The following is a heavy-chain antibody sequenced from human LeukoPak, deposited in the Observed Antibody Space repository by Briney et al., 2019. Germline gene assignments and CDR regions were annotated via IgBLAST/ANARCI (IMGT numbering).Heavy chain of an antibody. Sequence: ASAKVSCKASGYTFTSYGISWVRQAPGQGLEWMGWISAYNGNTNYAQKLQGRVTMTTDTSTSTAYMELRSLRSDDTAVYYCARDGEGYGSDYYYYMDVWGKGTTVTVSS. CDR2: ISAYNGNT. CDR1: GYTFTSYG. CDR3: ARDGEGYGSDYYYYMDV. D-gene: IGHD4-17*01. J-gene: IGHJ6*03. V-gene: IGHV1-18*01.